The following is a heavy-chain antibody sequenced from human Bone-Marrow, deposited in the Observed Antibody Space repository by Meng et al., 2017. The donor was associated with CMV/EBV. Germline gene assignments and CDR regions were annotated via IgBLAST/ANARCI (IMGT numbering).Heavy chain of an antibody. Sequence: GESLKISCAASGFTFSSYEMNWVRQAPGKGLEWVSYISSSGSTIYYADSVKGRFTISRDNSKNTLYLQMNSLRAEDTAVYYCAKDLYDSSGLGRYYYFDYWGQGTLVTVSS. D-gene: IGHD3-22*01. J-gene: IGHJ4*02. CDR1: GFTFSSYE. CDR2: ISSSGSTI. CDR3: AKDLYDSSGLGRYYYFDY. V-gene: IGHV3-48*03.